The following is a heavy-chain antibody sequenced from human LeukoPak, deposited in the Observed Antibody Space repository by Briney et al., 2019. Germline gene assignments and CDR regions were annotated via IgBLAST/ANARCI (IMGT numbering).Heavy chain of an antibody. CDR1: GDSISQSNYY. CDR3: ARHGNDYGDCWCDY. Sequence: PSETLSLTCTVSGDSISQSNYYWGWLRQPPGKALEWLGSIYSSGSTYYDPPLKSRITVSADMSKNQFSPKVTSVTAADTSVYYCARHGNDYGDCWCDYWGLGNLVIVSS. V-gene: IGHV4-39*01. CDR2: IYSSGST. D-gene: IGHD2-21*02. J-gene: IGHJ4*02.